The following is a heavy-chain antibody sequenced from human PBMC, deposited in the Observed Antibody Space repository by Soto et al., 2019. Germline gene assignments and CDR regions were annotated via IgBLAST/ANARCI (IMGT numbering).Heavy chain of an antibody. V-gene: IGHV3-11*06. Sequence: GGSLRLSCAASGFTFSDYYMSWIRQAPGKGLEWVSYISSSSSYTNYAAAVKGRFTISRDNAKNSLYLQMNSLRAEDSAVFYCAVTCSGSSCYGDGQDVWGQGTTVTVSS. D-gene: IGHD2-15*01. CDR2: ISSSSSYT. CDR1: GFTFSDYY. CDR3: AVTCSGSSCYGDGQDV. J-gene: IGHJ6*02.